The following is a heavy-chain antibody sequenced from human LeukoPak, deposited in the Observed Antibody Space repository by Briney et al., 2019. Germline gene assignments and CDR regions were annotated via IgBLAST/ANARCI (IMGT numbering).Heavy chain of an antibody. CDR2: FSGSGGST. V-gene: IGHV3-23*01. J-gene: IGHJ4*02. D-gene: IGHD1-26*01. Sequence: GGALRLSCAASGFTFSSYAMSWVRQAPGEGLEWVSAFSGSGGSTYYADSVTGRFTISRDNSKNTQYLQMNSLRDEDTAVYYCAKGSGNYWWGNYFDYWGQGTLVTVSS. CDR3: AKGSGNYWWGNYFDY. CDR1: GFTFSSYA.